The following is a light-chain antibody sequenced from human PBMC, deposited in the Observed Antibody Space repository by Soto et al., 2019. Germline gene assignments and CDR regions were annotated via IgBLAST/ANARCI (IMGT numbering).Light chain of an antibody. V-gene: IGKV1-5*01. CDR1: QDIYSW. CDR3: QRYNSNSRT. J-gene: IGKJ1*01. CDR2: DAS. Sequence: DIQLTQSPSTLSASVGDRVTIPCRASQDIYSWVAWYQQKPGKARKFLIYDASILQSGVPSRFSGSGSGTEFTLTISSLQPDDFATYYCQRYNSNSRTFGQGTTVDFK.